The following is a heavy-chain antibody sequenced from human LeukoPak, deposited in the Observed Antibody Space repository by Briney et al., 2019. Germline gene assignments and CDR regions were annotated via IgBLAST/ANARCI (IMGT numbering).Heavy chain of an antibody. Sequence: SETLSLTCTVSGNSITTFYWSWIRQPPGKGPEWIGYISNSGSTNYNPSLKSRVSISVDTSKNQFSLKLSSAAAADTAVYYCASAAVAGNFPFDYWGQGTLVTVSS. CDR2: ISNSGST. V-gene: IGHV4-59*01. CDR1: GNSITTFY. D-gene: IGHD6-19*01. J-gene: IGHJ4*02. CDR3: ASAAVAGNFPFDY.